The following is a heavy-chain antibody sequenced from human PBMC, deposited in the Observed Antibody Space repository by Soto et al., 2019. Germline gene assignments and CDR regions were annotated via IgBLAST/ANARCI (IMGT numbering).Heavy chain of an antibody. Sequence: VQLLESGGGLVQPGGSLRLSCAASGFTFSSYAMHWVRQAPGKGLEWVAVISYDGSNKYYADSVKGRFTISRDNSKNTLYLQMNSLRAEDTAVYYCARDQSDYYYDSSGYLDAFDIWGQGTMVTVSS. J-gene: IGHJ3*02. D-gene: IGHD3-22*01. CDR3: ARDQSDYYYDSSGYLDAFDI. CDR1: GFTFSSYA. V-gene: IGHV3-30-3*01. CDR2: ISYDGSNK.